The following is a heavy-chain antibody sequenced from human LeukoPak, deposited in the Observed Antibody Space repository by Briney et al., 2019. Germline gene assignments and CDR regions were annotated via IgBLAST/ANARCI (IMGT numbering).Heavy chain of an antibody. CDR1: GFRFTPAW. D-gene: IGHD3-10*01. V-gene: IGHV3-15*01. Sequence: GGSLRLSCAASGFRFTPAWMTWVRQAPGKGLERIGRVKSKADGETKDYAAPVKGRFFMSRDDSEATLFLQMNYLEIEDTAVYYCATDLGLTMIRGVLVSWGQGTLVTVSS. CDR3: ATDLGLTMIRGVLVS. CDR2: VKSKADGETK. J-gene: IGHJ5*02.